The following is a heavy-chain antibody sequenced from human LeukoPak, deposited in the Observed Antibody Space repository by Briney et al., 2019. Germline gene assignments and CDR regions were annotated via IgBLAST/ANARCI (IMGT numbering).Heavy chain of an antibody. J-gene: IGHJ5*02. V-gene: IGHV1-2*02. D-gene: IGHD6-13*01. Sequence: GASVKVSCKASGYTFTSYDINWVRQATGQGLEWMGWINPNSGGTNNAQKFQGRVTMTRDTSISTASMELSRLRSDDTAVYYCARAIAAAGTDWFDPWGQGTLVTVSS. CDR2: INPNSGGT. CDR3: ARAIAAAGTDWFDP. CDR1: GYTFTSYD.